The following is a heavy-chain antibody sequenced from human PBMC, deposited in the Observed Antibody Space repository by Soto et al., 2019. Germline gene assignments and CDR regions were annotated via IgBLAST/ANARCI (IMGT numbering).Heavy chain of an antibody. CDR3: ARSLLNVILPLAY. CDR2: INTLSGDT. J-gene: IGHJ4*02. CDR1: GYTFSGYY. V-gene: IGHV1-2*02. Sequence: QVQLVQSGAEVKKPGASVKVSCKASGYTFSGYYMHWVRQAPGQGLQWMGWINTLSGDTSFPQKFQGRLAMTRDTSIDTAYMEVSRLTSDDTAIYYCARSLLNVILPLAYWGQGTLVSVSS. D-gene: IGHD3-3*02.